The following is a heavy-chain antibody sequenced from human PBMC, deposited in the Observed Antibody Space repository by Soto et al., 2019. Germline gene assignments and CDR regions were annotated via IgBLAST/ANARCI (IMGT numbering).Heavy chain of an antibody. CDR2: ISGSGGST. CDR3: AKDQMVRGRYYYYGMDV. Sequence: GGSLRLSCAASGFTFSSYAMSWVRQAPGKGLEWVSAISGSGGSTYYADSVKGRFTISRDNSKNTLYLQMNSLRAEDTAVYYCAKDQMVRGRYYYYGMDVWGQGTTVTVSS. J-gene: IGHJ6*02. V-gene: IGHV3-23*01. CDR1: GFTFSSYA. D-gene: IGHD3-10*01.